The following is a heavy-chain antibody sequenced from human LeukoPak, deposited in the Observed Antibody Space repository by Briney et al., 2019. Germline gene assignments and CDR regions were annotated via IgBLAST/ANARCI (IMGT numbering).Heavy chain of an antibody. CDR1: GGSFSGYY. Sequence: TSETLSLTFAVYGGSFSGYYWSWIRQPPGKGLEWIGEINHSGSTNYNPSLKSRVTISVDTSKNQFSLKLSSVTAADTAVYYCARDPAYSSGWTKNAFDIWGQGTMVTVSS. CDR2: INHSGST. CDR3: ARDPAYSSGWTKNAFDI. V-gene: IGHV4-34*01. J-gene: IGHJ3*02. D-gene: IGHD6-19*01.